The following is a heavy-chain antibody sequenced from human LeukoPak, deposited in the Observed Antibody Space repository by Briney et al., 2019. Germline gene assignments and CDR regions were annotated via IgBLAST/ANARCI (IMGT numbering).Heavy chain of an antibody. V-gene: IGHV3-74*01. CDR1: VFTFSTYW. J-gene: IGHJ4*02. Sequence: GGSLRLSCAASVFTFSTYWMYWVRQAPGKGLVWVSRINTDGGTSYADSVKGRFTISRDNAKNTLYLQMNSLRVEDTAVYFCARGSGYYDRVLDYWGQGTLVTVSS. D-gene: IGHD3-22*01. CDR3: ARGSGYYDRVLDY. CDR2: INTDGGT.